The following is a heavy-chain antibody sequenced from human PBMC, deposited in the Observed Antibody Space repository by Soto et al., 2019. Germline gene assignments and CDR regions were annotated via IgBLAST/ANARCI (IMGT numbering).Heavy chain of an antibody. CDR3: AGASSRVSSVVAAY. J-gene: IGHJ4*02. V-gene: IGHV1-2*02. Sequence: ASGKVSCKASGYTFIYYYIHWLLQAPGQGLEWMGWINPNSGGTKYAPKFQGGVTLTSDMPSRTVYMQLSNLRSDDTAVYYCAGASSRVSSVVAAYWGQGTLVTVSS. CDR2: INPNSGGT. D-gene: IGHD2-15*01. CDR1: GYTFIYYY.